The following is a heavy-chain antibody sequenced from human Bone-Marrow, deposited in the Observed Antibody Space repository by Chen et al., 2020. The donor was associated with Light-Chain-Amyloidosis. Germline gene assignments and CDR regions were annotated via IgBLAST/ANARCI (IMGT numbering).Heavy chain of an antibody. J-gene: IGHJ6*02. D-gene: IGHD6-6*01. Sequence: QVQLVESGGGSVKPGGSLRIHCAASGFTFSDYYMSWIRQAPGKGLEWVSYISSSGSTIYYADSVKGRFTISRDNAKNSLYLQMNSLRAEDTAVYYCARERVLVPYYYYGMDVWGQGTTVTVSS. CDR3: ARERVLVPYYYYGMDV. CDR2: ISSSGSTI. CDR1: GFTFSDYY. V-gene: IGHV3-11*01.